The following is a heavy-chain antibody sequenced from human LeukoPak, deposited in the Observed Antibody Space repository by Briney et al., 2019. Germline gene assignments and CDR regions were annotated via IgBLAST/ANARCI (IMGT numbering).Heavy chain of an antibody. CDR1: GFTFSNYA. CDR3: AKGGLDFWTINAFDI. D-gene: IGHD3/OR15-3a*01. CDR2: ISGSGGSS. Sequence: GGSLRLSCAASGFTFSNYAMSWVRQAPGKGLEWVSGISGSGGSSDYADSVKGRFTISRDNSKNTLYLQMNSLRAEDTAVYYCAKGGLDFWTINAFDIWGQGTMVTVSS. V-gene: IGHV3-23*01. J-gene: IGHJ3*02.